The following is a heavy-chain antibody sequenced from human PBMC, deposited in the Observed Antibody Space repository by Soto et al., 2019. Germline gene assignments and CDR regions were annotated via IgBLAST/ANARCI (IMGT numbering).Heavy chain of an antibody. Sequence: PGGSLRLSCAASGFTFSSYGMHWVRQAPGKGLEWVAVISYDGSNKYYADSVKGRFTISRDNSKNTLYLQMNSLRAEDTAVYYCAKDSSGVFDYWGQGTLVTVSS. CDR1: GFTFSSYG. D-gene: IGHD2-8*01. CDR2: ISYDGSNK. J-gene: IGHJ4*02. V-gene: IGHV3-30*18. CDR3: AKDSSGVFDY.